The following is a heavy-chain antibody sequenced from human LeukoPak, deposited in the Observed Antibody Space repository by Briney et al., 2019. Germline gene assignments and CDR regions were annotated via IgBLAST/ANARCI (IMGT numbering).Heavy chain of an antibody. CDR2: IFYSGTT. CDR3: ARHLYSESYYV. Sequence: SETLSLTCTVSGGSISSNSHYWGWLRQTPGKGLEWIGSIFYSGTTYYNPSLKRRVTISIDTSKNQFSLKLSSVTAADTAVYYCARHLYSESYYVWGQGTLVTVGS. V-gene: IGHV4-39*01. D-gene: IGHD1-26*01. J-gene: IGHJ4*02. CDR1: GGSISSNSHY.